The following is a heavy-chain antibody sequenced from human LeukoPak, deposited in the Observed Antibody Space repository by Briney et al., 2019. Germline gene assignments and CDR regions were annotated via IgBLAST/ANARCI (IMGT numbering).Heavy chain of an antibody. CDR1: GFTLSSDY. CDR2: IYSGGST. D-gene: IGHD6-19*01. CDR3: ARERRDTSAFYGMDV. V-gene: IGHV3-53*01. J-gene: IGHJ6*02. Sequence: GGSLRLSCAASGFTLSSDYMNWVRQAPGKGLEWVSVIYSGGSTFYVDSVKGRFTISRDNSKNTVYLQMNNLRAEDTAVYYSARERRDTSAFYGMDVWGQGTPVTVSS.